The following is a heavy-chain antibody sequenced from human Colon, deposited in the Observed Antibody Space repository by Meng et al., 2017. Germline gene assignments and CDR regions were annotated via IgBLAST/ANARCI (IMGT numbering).Heavy chain of an antibody. CDR1: GFNFRELG. CDR2: VTYDGKKQ. D-gene: IGHD3-16*01. V-gene: IGHV3-30*04. CDR3: AKEWSSSYAYYDA. J-gene: IGHJ5*01. Sequence: VTLVQSGGGAVQPGTSLRLSGSASGFNFRELGLHWVRQASGKGLEWVAAVTYDGKKQYYADSVKGRFIISRDNSDNTLYLQMGSLKPEDTAIYYCAKEWSSSYAYYDAWGQGTLVTVSS.